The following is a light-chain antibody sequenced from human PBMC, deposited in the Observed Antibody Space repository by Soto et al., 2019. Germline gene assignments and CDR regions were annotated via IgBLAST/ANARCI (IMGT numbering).Light chain of an antibody. J-gene: IGKJ2*01. CDR1: QSISSY. Sequence: DIQMTQSPSSLSASVGDRVTITCRASQSISSYLNWYQQKPGKAPKLLIYAASSLQSGVPSRFSGSGSGKYFTLTTSSLQPEDFATYYCQQSYSTPYTFGQGTKLEIK. V-gene: IGKV1-39*01. CDR3: QQSYSTPYT. CDR2: AAS.